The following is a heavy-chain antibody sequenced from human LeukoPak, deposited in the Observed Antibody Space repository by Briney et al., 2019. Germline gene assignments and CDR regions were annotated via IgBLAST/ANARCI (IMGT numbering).Heavy chain of an antibody. CDR1: GFTYSNYA. CDR2: ISVSGGST. V-gene: IGHV3-23*01. Sequence: GGSLRLSCAASGFTYSNYAMSWVRQAPGKGLEWVSGISVSGGSTYYEDSVKGRFTISRDNSKNTLYLQVNSLRAEDTAVYYCAKGMYYYDSSGYRFFDYWGQGTLVTVSS. CDR3: AKGMYYYDSSGYRFFDY. J-gene: IGHJ4*02. D-gene: IGHD3-22*01.